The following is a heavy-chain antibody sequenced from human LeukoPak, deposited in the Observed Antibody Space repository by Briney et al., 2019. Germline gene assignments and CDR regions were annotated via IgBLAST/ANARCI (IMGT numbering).Heavy chain of an antibody. Sequence: ASVKVSCKASGYTFTGYYMHWVRQAPGQGLEWMGRINPNSGGTDYAQKFQGRVTMTRDTSISTAYMELSRLRSDDTAVYYCARDRYGEEGFDPWGQGTLVTLSS. CDR2: INPNSGGT. D-gene: IGHD4-17*01. CDR1: GYTFTGYY. J-gene: IGHJ5*02. CDR3: ARDRYGEEGFDP. V-gene: IGHV1-2*06.